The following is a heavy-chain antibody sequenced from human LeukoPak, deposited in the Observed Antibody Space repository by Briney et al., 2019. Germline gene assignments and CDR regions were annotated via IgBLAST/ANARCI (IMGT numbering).Heavy chain of an antibody. CDR2: ISYDGSNK. D-gene: IGHD5-18*01. J-gene: IGHJ4*02. Sequence: GGSLRLSCAASGFTFSSYAMHWVRQTPGKGLEWVAVISYDGSNKYYADSVKGRFTISRDNSKSTLYLQKNSLRAEDTAVYYCARESGYSYGYWFDYWGQGTLVTVSS. CDR1: GFTFSSYA. V-gene: IGHV3-30*04. CDR3: ARESGYSYGYWFDY.